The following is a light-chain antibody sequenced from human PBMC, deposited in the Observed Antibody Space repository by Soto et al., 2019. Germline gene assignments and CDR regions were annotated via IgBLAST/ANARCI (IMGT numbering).Light chain of an antibody. Sequence: EVTISCSGSSSNIGNNYVSWYQQLPGTAPKLLIYDNNKRPSGIPDRFSGSKSGTSATLGITGLQTGDEADYYCGTWDSSLSASVFGTGTKVTVL. V-gene: IGLV1-51*01. CDR1: SSNIGNNY. CDR2: DNN. J-gene: IGLJ1*01. CDR3: GTWDSSLSASV.